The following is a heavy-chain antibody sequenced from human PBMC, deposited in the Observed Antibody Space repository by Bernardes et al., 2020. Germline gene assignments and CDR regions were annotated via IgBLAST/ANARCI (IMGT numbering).Heavy chain of an antibody. D-gene: IGHD2-15*01. CDR1: GFTFSSYG. Sequence: GGSLRLSCAASGFTFSSYGMAWVRQAPGKGLVWVSRINSDGSSTSYADSVKGRFTISRDNAKNTLYLQMNSLRAEDTAVYYCGKGHCSGGSCDYYAGMAVSAQEATVAVSS. V-gene: IGHV3-74*01. CDR3: GKGHCSGGSCDYYAGMAV. J-gene: IGHJ6*02. CDR2: INSDGSST.